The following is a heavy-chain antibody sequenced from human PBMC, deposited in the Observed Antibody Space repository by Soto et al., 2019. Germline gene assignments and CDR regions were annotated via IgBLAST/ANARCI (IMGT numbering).Heavy chain of an antibody. J-gene: IGHJ3*01. CDR3: AREYGIGGAAFDF. V-gene: IGHV3-30-3*01. CDR1: GFTFSSYS. Sequence: PGGSLRLSCAASGFTFSSYSMHWVRQAPGKGLEWVAVISYDGSKKYYADSVKGRFTISRDNSKNTLYVQMNSLRAEDTAVYYCAREYGIGGAAFDFWGQGTMVTVSS. D-gene: IGHD2-15*01. CDR2: ISYDGSKK.